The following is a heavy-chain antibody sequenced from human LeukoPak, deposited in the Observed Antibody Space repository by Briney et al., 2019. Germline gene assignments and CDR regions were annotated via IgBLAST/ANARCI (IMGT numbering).Heavy chain of an antibody. Sequence: ASVKVSCKASGYTFTNYDINWVRQAPGQGLEWMGWMNPKGGNTGSAQKFQGRVSMTRNTSISTAYMELSSLRSEDTAVYYCAKGGVGVTPEFDYWGQGTLVTVSS. V-gene: IGHV1-8*01. J-gene: IGHJ4*02. CDR2: MNPKGGNT. CDR1: GYTFTNYD. D-gene: IGHD1-26*01. CDR3: AKGGVGVTPEFDY.